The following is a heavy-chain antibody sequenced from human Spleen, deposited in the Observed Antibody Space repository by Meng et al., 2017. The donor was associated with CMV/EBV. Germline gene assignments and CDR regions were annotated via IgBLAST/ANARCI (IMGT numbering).Heavy chain of an antibody. CDR1: GGYISSVDYY. D-gene: IGHD6-13*01. CDR3: ARAAIADTFDY. CDR2: IYYSGST. Sequence: QVARHASGPGLVKPSLTLSRTCTGSGGYISSVDYYWSWTRPPPGKGLEWIGYIYYSGSTYYNPSLKSRVTISVDTSKNQFSLKLSSVTAADTAVYYCARAAIADTFDYWGQGTLVTVSS. J-gene: IGHJ4*02. V-gene: IGHV4-30-4*01.